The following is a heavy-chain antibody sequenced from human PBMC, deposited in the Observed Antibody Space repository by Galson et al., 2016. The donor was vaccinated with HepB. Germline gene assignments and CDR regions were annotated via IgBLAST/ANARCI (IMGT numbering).Heavy chain of an antibody. CDR3: AKPQGPFIAVAGAGGFDY. CDR1: GGTFSSYT. D-gene: IGHD6-19*01. Sequence: SVKVSCKASGGTFSSYTISWVRQAPGQGLEWMGRIIPILGIANYAQKFQGRVTITADKSKTTLYLQMNSLRAEDTAVYFCAKPQGPFIAVAGAGGFDYWGQGTLVTVSS. J-gene: IGHJ4*02. V-gene: IGHV1-69*02. CDR2: IIPILGIA.